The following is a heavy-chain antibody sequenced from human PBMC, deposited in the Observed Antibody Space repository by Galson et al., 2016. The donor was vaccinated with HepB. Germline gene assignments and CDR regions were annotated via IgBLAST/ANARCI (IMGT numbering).Heavy chain of an antibody. J-gene: IGHJ4*02. Sequence: SLRLSCAASGFTFSSFAIHWVRQAPGKGLEWVSAISGSGLGTHYADSVWGRLTISRDNSENTLYLQMSGLRAEDTALYYCAIDLRVPADYGSGSYWGQGTLVTVSS. CDR3: AIDLRVPADYGSGSY. CDR1: GFTFSSFA. V-gene: IGHV3-23*01. CDR2: ISGSGLGT. D-gene: IGHD3-10*01.